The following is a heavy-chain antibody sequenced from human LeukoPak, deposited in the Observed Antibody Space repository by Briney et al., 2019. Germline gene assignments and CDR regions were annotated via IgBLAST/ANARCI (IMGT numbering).Heavy chain of an antibody. Sequence: PGGSLRLSCAASGFTFSSYWMSWVRQAPGKGLEWVANIKQDGSEKYYAASVKGRFTISRDDAKNSLYLQMNSLRAEDTAVYCCARGRGLDYWGQGTLVTVSS. J-gene: IGHJ4*02. CDR1: GFTFSSYW. V-gene: IGHV3-7*01. CDR2: IKQDGSEK. D-gene: IGHD6-19*01. CDR3: ARGRGLDY.